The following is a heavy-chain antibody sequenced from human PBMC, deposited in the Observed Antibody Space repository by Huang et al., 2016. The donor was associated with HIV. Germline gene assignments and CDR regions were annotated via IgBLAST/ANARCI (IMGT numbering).Heavy chain of an antibody. CDR3: ARDRDFYDSSGYWGFNYFDY. CDR1: GYAFTSYY. D-gene: IGHD3-22*01. V-gene: IGHV1-46*01. Sequence: QVQLVQSGAEVKKPGASVKVSCKASGYAFTSYYMHWVRQAPGQGREWMGIINPSDGSTSYAQKCQGRVTTTRDTSTNTVFMELSSLRSEDTAVYYCARDRDFYDSSGYWGFNYFDYWGQGTLVTVSS. J-gene: IGHJ4*02. CDR2: INPSDGST.